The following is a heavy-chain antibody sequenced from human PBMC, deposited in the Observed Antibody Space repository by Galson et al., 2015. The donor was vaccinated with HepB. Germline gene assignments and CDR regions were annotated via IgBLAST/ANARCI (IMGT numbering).Heavy chain of an antibody. CDR3: ITDLDIYGDYFIMGEGY. CDR1: GFTFSGSA. V-gene: IGHV3-73*01. J-gene: IGHJ4*02. Sequence: SLRLSCAGSGFTFSGSAMHWVRQASGKGLEWVGRIGSRGTNYATAYTASVKGRFTISRDDSKNTAYLQMNRLRTEDTAVYYCITDLDIYGDYFIMGEGYWGQGTLVTVSS. D-gene: IGHD4-17*01. CDR2: IGSRGTNYAT.